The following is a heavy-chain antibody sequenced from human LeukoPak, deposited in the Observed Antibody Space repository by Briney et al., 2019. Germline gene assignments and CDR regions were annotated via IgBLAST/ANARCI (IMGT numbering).Heavy chain of an antibody. CDR1: GGTFSSYA. V-gene: IGHV1-69*05. Sequence: SVKVSCKASGGTFSSYAVSWVRQAPGQGLEWMGRIIPIFGTANYAQKFQGRVTITTDESTSTAYMELSSLRSEDTAVYYCARVRRAEYCSGGSCYNNWFDPWGQGTLVTVSS. D-gene: IGHD2-15*01. CDR3: ARVRRAEYCSGGSCYNNWFDP. J-gene: IGHJ5*02. CDR2: IIPIFGTA.